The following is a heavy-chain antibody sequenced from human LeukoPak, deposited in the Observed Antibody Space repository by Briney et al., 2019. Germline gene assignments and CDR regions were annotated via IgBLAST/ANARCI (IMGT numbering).Heavy chain of an antibody. CDR3: ARVMGIVGATDAFDI. V-gene: IGHV1-2*02. Sequence: ASVKVSCKASGYTFTGYYMHWVRPAPGQGLEWMGWINPNSGGTNYAQKFQGRVTMTRDTSISTAYMELSRLRSDDTAVYYCARVMGIVGATDAFDIWGQGTMVTVSS. D-gene: IGHD1-26*01. CDR1: GYTFTGYY. J-gene: IGHJ3*02. CDR2: INPNSGGT.